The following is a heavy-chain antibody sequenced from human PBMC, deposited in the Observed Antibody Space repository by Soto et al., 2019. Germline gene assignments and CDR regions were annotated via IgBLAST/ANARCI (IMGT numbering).Heavy chain of an antibody. CDR2: IYYTGST. V-gene: IGHV4-39*07. CDR3: TSKPNSHFYFVS. CDR1: GGSISSSSYY. D-gene: IGHD5-18*01. J-gene: IGHJ4*02. Sequence: SETLSLTCTVSGGSISSSSYYWGWIRQPPGKGLEWIGSIYYTGSTYYNPSLKSRVTMSVDTSNNQFSLTLNSVTAEDTAVYYCTSKPNSHFYFVSWGQGPLVTVSS.